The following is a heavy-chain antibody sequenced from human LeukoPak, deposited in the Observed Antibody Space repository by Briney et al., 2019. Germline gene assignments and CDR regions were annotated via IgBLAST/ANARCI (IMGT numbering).Heavy chain of an antibody. Sequence: GGSLRLSCAASGFTFSNYWMSWVRQAPGKGLEWVANINEDGSEKYYVDSVKGRFAISRDNAKNTLYLQMNSVRADDLAVYYCARAIYCSGTSCYFDNWGQETLVTVSS. CDR3: ARAIYCSGTSCYFDN. CDR2: INEDGSEK. J-gene: IGHJ4*02. V-gene: IGHV3-7*04. D-gene: IGHD2-15*01. CDR1: GFTFSNYW.